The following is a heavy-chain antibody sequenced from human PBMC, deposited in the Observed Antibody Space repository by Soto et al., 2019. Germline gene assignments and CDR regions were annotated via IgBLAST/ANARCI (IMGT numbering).Heavy chain of an antibody. V-gene: IGHV1-3*01. CDR3: ARDIQSVGPRAKEAFDV. CDR2: LNPDTGNT. D-gene: IGHD5-18*01. J-gene: IGHJ3*01. CDR1: GFTFSDNL. Sequence: QVPLVQSGAELKKPGASVNISCTASGFTFSDNLINWVRQVPGQGLEWMGWLNPDTGNTRYSATFQGRVTISRHPSASIAYLELSCLENEDTALYFCARDIQSVGPRAKEAFDVWGQGTMITVSS.